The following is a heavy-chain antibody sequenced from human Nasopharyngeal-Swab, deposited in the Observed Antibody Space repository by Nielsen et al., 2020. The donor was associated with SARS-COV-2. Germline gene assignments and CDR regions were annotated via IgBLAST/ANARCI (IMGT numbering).Heavy chain of an antibody. Sequence: GSLRLSCTVSGGSISSYYWSWIRQPPGKGLEWIGYIYYSGSTNYNPSLKSRVTISVDTSKNQFSLKLSSVTAADTAVYYCAGEEWLGAGYYYMDVWGKGTTVTVSS. D-gene: IGHD3-3*01. J-gene: IGHJ6*03. CDR3: AGEEWLGAGYYYMDV. V-gene: IGHV4-59*01. CDR1: GGSISSYY. CDR2: IYYSGST.